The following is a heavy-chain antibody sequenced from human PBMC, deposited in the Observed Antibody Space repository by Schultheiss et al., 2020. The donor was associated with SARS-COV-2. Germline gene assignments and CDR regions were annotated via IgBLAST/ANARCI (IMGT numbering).Heavy chain of an antibody. CDR2: VYHSGST. J-gene: IGHJ3*02. CDR1: GFTFSDYY. V-gene: IGHV4-31*02. D-gene: IGHD3-16*01. CDR3: ALDTKGWGDAFDI. Sequence: LRLSCAASGFTFSDYYMSWIRQHPGKGLEWIGFVYHSGSTYYNPSLKSRVTISVDTSKNQFSLNLRSVTAADTAVYYCALDTKGWGDAFDIWGQGTMVTVSS.